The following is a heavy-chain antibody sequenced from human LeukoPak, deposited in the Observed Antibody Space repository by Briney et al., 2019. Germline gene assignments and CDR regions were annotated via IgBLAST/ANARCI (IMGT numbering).Heavy chain of an antibody. CDR3: ARVDFWSPYFDY. CDR1: GFTFSSYW. CDR2: INSDGSST. J-gene: IGHJ4*02. V-gene: IGHV3-74*01. D-gene: IGHD3-3*01. Sequence: PGGSLRLSCAASGFTFSSYWMHWVRQAPGKGLVWVSRINSDGSSTSYADSVKGRFTISRDNAKNTLYLQMNSLRAEDTAVYYCARVDFWSPYFDYWGQGTLVTVSS.